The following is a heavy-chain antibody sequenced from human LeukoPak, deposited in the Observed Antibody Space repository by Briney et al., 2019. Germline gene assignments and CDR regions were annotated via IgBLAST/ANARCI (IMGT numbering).Heavy chain of an antibody. CDR2: IDYSGNT. V-gene: IGHV4-39*07. J-gene: IGHJ5*02. CDR3: ARRRVQLWKPHWFDP. D-gene: IGHD5-18*01. Sequence: PSETLSLTCTVSGGSISSSGYCWGWIRQPPGKGLEWIGSIDYSGNTNYNPSLKSRVTMSVHTSKNQFSLKLRSVTAADTAVYYCARRRVQLWKPHWFDPWGQGTLVTVSS. CDR1: GGSISSSGYC.